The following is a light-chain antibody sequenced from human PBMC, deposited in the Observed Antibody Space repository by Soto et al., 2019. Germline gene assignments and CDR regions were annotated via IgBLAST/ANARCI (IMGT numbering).Light chain of an antibody. V-gene: IGKV3-20*01. Sequence: EIVLTQSPGTLSVSPGERATLSCRARQTMRSNNLAWYQQKPGQAPSLLIYGTSSRATGIPDRFSGRGSGTDFTLNISRLEPEGSAIHYCQQHGSWTFRQGTKVEI. CDR3: QQHGSWT. J-gene: IGKJ1*01. CDR2: GTS. CDR1: QTMRSNN.